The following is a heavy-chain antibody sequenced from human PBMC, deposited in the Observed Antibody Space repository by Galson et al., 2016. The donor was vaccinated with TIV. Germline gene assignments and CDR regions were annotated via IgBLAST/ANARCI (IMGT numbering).Heavy chain of an antibody. CDR2: ISTYNGYT. V-gene: IGHV1-18*01. Sequence: SVKVSCKASGYSFTNYGIAWVRQASGQGLEGMGWISTYNGYTDYAQKLQGRVTMTTETPASTAYMELRSLGSGDSAMYYCARYPNYYGTNGWGHRGKVTLVIVSS. D-gene: IGHD2-8*01. CDR3: ARYPNYYGTNGWGH. CDR1: GYSFTNYG. J-gene: IGHJ4*02.